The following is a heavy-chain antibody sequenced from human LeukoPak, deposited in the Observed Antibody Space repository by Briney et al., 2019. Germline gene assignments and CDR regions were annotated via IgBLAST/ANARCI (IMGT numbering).Heavy chain of an antibody. V-gene: IGHV1-69*06. CDR3: ARERVLRYFDWSRDAFDI. CDR2: IIPIFGTA. Sequence: SVKVSCKASGGTFSSYAISWVRQAPGQGLEWMGGIIPIFGTANYAQKFQGRVTITADKSTSTAYMELSSLRSEDTAVYYCARERVLRYFDWSRDAFDIWGQGTMVTVSS. CDR1: GGTFSSYA. D-gene: IGHD3-9*01. J-gene: IGHJ3*02.